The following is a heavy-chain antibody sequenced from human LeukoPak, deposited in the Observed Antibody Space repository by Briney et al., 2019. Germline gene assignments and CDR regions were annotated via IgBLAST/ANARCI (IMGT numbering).Heavy chain of an antibody. CDR3: AREPGFDSSGYLNWFDP. V-gene: IGHV4-61*01. J-gene: IGHJ5*02. Sequence: PSETLSLTCTVSGGSVSSGSYYCSWIRQPPGKGLEWIGYIYSSGSTNYNPSLKSRVSISVDTSKNQFSLKLSSVTAADTAVYYCAREPGFDSSGYLNWFDPWGQGTLVTVSS. CDR2: IYSSGST. CDR1: GGSVSSGSYY. D-gene: IGHD3-22*01.